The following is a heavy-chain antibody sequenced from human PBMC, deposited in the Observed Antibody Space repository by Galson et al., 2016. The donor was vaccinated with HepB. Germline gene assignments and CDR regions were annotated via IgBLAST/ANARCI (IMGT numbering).Heavy chain of an antibody. CDR1: GNNLTGLS. Sequence: SVKVSCKVSGNNLTGLSMHWVRQAPGKGLQWMGGSDPEEGDTTYAEKFQGRVTMTDDTSTNTAYMELSSLRYEDTAVYYCASSSQLTGHHFIHRYFDSWGQGTQITVSS. CDR3: ASSSQLTGHHFIHRYFDS. J-gene: IGHJ4*02. D-gene: IGHD3-9*01. CDR2: SDPEEGDT. V-gene: IGHV1-24*01.